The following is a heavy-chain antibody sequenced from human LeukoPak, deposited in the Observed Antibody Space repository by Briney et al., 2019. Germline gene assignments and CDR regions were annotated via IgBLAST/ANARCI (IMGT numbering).Heavy chain of an antibody. V-gene: IGHV4-38-2*02. D-gene: IGHD3-10*01. CDR3: ARQPVLLWFGELLSLSWFDP. CDR2: IYYSGST. Sequence: SETLSLTCTVSGYSISSGYYWGWIRQPPGKGLEWIGSIYYSGSTYYNPSLKSRVTISVDTSKNQFSLKLSSVTAADTAVYYCARQPVLLWFGELLSLSWFDPWGQGTLVTVSS. CDR1: GYSISSGYY. J-gene: IGHJ5*02.